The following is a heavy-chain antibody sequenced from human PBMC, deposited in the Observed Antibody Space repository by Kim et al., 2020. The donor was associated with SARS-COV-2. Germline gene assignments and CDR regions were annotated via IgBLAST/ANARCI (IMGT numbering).Heavy chain of an antibody. CDR3: TTDAGPTVTTG. V-gene: IGHV3-15*01. CDR2: T. J-gene: IGHJ4*02. D-gene: IGHD4-17*01. Sequence: TDYAAPVKGRFTISRDDSKNTLYLQMNSLKTEDTAVYYCTTDAGPTVTTGWGQGTLVTVSS.